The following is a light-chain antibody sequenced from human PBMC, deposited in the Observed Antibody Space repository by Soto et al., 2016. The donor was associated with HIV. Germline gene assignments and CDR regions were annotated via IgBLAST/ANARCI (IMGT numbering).Light chain of an antibody. CDR1: QGIGNY. Sequence: DIQMTQSPSSLSASVGDRVTITCRASQGIGNYLAWYQQNPGKVPKLLIYAASTLQSGVPSRFSGSGSGTDFTLTISSLQPEDVATYYCQKXSSVPPTFGGGTKVELK. CDR3: QKXSSVPPT. CDR2: AAS. V-gene: IGKV1-27*01. J-gene: IGKJ4*01.